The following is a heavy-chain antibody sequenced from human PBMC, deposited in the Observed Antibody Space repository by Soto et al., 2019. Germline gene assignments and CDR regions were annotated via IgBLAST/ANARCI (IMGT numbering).Heavy chain of an antibody. CDR1: SGSISSSNW. Sequence: QVQLQESGPGLVKPSGTLSLTCAVSSGSISSSNWWSWVRQPPGKGLEWIGEIYHSGSTNYNPSLKSRVTISVDESKNQFSLKLSSVTAADTAVYYCARARVTCSGGSCYTRGNWFDPWGQGTLVTVSS. V-gene: IGHV4-4*02. D-gene: IGHD2-15*01. CDR2: IYHSGST. CDR3: ARARVTCSGGSCYTRGNWFDP. J-gene: IGHJ5*02.